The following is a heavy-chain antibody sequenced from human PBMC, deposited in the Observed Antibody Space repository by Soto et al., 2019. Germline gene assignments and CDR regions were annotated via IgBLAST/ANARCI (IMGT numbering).Heavy chain of an antibody. Sequence: GGSLRPSFAASGFTFSSYAMSWARQAPGKGLEWVSAISGSGGSTYYADSVKGRFTISRDNSKNTLYLQMNSLRAEDTAVYYCAKDRKYYYDSSGTWGQGTLVTVSS. CDR3: AKDRKYYYDSSGT. J-gene: IGHJ5*02. D-gene: IGHD3-22*01. CDR1: GFTFSSYA. CDR2: ISGSGGST. V-gene: IGHV3-23*01.